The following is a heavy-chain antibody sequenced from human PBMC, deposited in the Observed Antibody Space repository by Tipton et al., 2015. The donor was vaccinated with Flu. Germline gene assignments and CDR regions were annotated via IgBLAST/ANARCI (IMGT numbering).Heavy chain of an antibody. Sequence: QLVQSGAEVKKPGSSVKVSCKASGGTFSSYAISWVRQAPGQGLEWMGGIIPIFGTANYAQKFQGRVTITADKSTSTAYMELSSLRSEDTAVYYCAGAPTQTYYDFWSGDTPDNWFDPWGQGTLVTVSS. D-gene: IGHD3-3*01. CDR1: GGTFSSYA. V-gene: IGHV1-69*06. CDR3: AGAPTQTYYDFWSGDTPDNWFDP. CDR2: IIPIFGTA. J-gene: IGHJ5*02.